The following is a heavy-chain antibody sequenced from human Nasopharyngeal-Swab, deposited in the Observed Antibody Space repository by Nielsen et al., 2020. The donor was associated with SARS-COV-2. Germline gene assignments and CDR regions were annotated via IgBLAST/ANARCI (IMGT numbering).Heavy chain of an antibody. CDR1: GGSISSGGYY. D-gene: IGHD3-3*01. J-gene: IGHJ4*02. V-gene: IGHV4-31*03. CDR3: ARAGLAIFGVVSNFDY. Sequence: SETLSLTCTVSGGSISSGGYYWSWIRQPPGKGLEWIGYIYYSGSTYYNPSLKSRVTISVDTSKNQFALKLSSVTAADTAVYYCARAGLAIFGVVSNFDYWGQGTLVTVSS. CDR2: IYYSGST.